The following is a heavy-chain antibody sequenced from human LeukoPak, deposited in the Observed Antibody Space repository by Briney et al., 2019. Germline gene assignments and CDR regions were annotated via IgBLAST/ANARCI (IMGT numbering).Heavy chain of an antibody. Sequence: GGSLRLSCAASGFTFSSYSMNWVRQAPGKGLEWVANIKQDGSEKYYVNSVKGRFTISRDNAKNSLYLQMNSLRAEDTAVYYCARGDQWLVLAWFDPWGQGTLVTVSS. V-gene: IGHV3-7*01. CDR2: IKQDGSEK. J-gene: IGHJ5*02. CDR3: ARGDQWLVLAWFDP. D-gene: IGHD6-19*01. CDR1: GFTFSSYS.